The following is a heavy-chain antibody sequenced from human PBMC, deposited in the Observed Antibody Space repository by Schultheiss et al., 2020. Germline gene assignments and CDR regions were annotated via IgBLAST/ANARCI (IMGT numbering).Heavy chain of an antibody. CDR2: SYYSGST. CDR3: ARDPSSGPFDP. V-gene: IGHV4-31*03. Sequence: SETLSLTCTVSGASTSSGGYYWGWIRQHPGKGLEWIGNSYYSGSTYYNPSLKSRVTISVDTSKNQFSLKLSSVTAADTAVYYCARDPSSGPFDPWGQGTLVTVSS. J-gene: IGHJ5*02. CDR1: GASTSSGGYY. D-gene: IGHD6-19*01.